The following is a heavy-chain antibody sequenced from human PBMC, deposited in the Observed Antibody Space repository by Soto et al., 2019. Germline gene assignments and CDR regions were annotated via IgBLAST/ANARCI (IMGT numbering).Heavy chain of an antibody. CDR3: ARDVREWELFYFDH. Sequence: GGSLRLSCAASEFTFSRYSMNWVRQAPGKGLEWISYISSSSSTVYYADSVKGRFTISRDNAKNSLFLQMDSLRDEDTAVYYCARDVREWELFYFDHWGQGTLVTVSS. CDR2: ISSSSSTV. D-gene: IGHD1-26*01. J-gene: IGHJ4*02. CDR1: EFTFSRYS. V-gene: IGHV3-48*02.